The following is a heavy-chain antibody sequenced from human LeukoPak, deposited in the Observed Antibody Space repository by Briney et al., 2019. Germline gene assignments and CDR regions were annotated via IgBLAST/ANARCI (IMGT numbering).Heavy chain of an antibody. CDR3: AKDRQGSCNGGSCYCCDY. Sequence: AGGSLRLSXAASGFTFNSYGIHWVRQAPGKGLEWLAFISYDGSDKYYADSVKGRFTISRDNSKNILYLQMSSLRAEDTAVYYCAKDRQGSCNGGSCYCCDYWGQGTLVTVSS. J-gene: IGHJ4*02. CDR1: GFTFNSYG. V-gene: IGHV3-30*02. CDR2: ISYDGSDK. D-gene: IGHD2-15*01.